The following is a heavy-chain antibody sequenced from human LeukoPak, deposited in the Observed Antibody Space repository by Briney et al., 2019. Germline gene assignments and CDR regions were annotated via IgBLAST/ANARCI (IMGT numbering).Heavy chain of an antibody. CDR2: ISRGSTTI. J-gene: IGHJ4*02. V-gene: IGHV3-48*01. CDR1: GFTFSSYS. Sequence: SGGSLRLSCAAPGFTFSSYSMNWVRQAPGKGLEWISNISRGSTTIYYADSVKGRFTISRDNAKNSLYLEMNNLRAEDTAVYYCARDSYSSSRNDYWGQGTLVTVSS. D-gene: IGHD6-13*01. CDR3: ARDSYSSSRNDY.